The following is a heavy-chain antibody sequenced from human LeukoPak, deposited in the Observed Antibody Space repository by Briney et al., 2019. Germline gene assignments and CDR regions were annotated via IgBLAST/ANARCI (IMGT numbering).Heavy chain of an antibody. D-gene: IGHD4-23*01. CDR1: GGSFIGSH. V-gene: IGHV4-34*01. CDR2: INHSGNT. Sequence: SETLSLTCAVSGGSFIGSHWNWIRQPPGKGLEWIGEINHSGNTNYNPSLKSRVTISVDTSKNQFSLKLRSVTAADTAVYYCARDPTTVVTLPYYFDDWGQGTLVTVSS. J-gene: IGHJ4*02. CDR3: ARDPTTVVTLPYYFDD.